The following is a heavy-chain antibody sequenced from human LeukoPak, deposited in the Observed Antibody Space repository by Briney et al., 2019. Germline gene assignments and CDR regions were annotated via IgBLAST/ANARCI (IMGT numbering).Heavy chain of an antibody. V-gene: IGHV4-31*03. Sequence: PSQTLSLTCTVSGGSISSGGYYWSWIRQHPGKGLEWIGYIYYSGSTYYNPSLKSRVTISVDTSKNQFSLKLSSVTAADTAVYYCARTKDTAMVFSDYWGQGTLVTVSS. CDR2: IYYSGST. D-gene: IGHD5-18*01. J-gene: IGHJ4*02. CDR1: GGSISSGGYY. CDR3: ARTKDTAMVFSDY.